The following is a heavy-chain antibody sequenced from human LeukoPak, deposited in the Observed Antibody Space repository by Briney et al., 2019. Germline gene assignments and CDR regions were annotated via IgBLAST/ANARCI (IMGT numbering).Heavy chain of an antibody. J-gene: IGHJ6*04. CDR2: INRDGSEK. Sequence: GGSLRLSCAASGFTFSRYWMTWVRQAPGKGLEWVANINRDGSEKYYVDSVKGRFTISRDNAKNSLYLQMNSLRAEDTAVHYCARYCTSSSCYSLDVWGKGTTVTVSS. D-gene: IGHD2-2*01. CDR1: GFTFSRYW. V-gene: IGHV3-7*01. CDR3: ARYCTSSSCYSLDV.